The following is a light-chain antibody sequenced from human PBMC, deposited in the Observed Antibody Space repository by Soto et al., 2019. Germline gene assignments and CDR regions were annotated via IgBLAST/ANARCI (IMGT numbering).Light chain of an antibody. CDR2: GAF. J-gene: IGKJ5*01. V-gene: IGKV3-11*01. CDR3: QQRNIWPPVT. Sequence: VLTQSPATVSLSQGERATLSCRASPSVTNYLAWYQQKPGQPPRLLIYGAFNRAAGIPARFSGSGSGTDFTLTISSLEPEDSAVYYCQQRNIWPPVTFGQGRRPAIK. CDR1: PSVTNY.